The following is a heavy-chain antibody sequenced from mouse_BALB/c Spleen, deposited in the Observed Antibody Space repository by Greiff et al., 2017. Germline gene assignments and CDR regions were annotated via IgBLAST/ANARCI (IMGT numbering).Heavy chain of an antibody. CDR3: ARDRYYYGSSYDYYAMDY. Sequence: EVQLVESGGGLVKPGGSLKLSCAASGFTFSSYAMSWVRQSPEKRLEWVAEISSGGSYTYYPDTVTGRFTISRDNAKNTLYLEMSSLRSEDTAMYYCARDRYYYGSSYDYYAMDYWGQGTSVTVSS. V-gene: IGHV5-9-4*01. J-gene: IGHJ4*01. D-gene: IGHD1-1*01. CDR1: GFTFSSYA. CDR2: ISSGGSYT.